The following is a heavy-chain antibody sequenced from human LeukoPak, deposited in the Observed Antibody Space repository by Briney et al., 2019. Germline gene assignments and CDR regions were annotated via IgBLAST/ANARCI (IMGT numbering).Heavy chain of an antibody. J-gene: IGHJ4*02. CDR2: IRYDASNK. CDR1: GFTFSDYG. D-gene: IGHD3-10*01. CDR3: AKDANFRVPGED. Sequence: AGGSLRLSCAASGFTFSDYGMHWVRQAPGKGLEWLTFIRYDASNKYYADSVKGRFTISRDNSKDTLYLQMNSLRPEDTAVYYCAKDANFRVPGEDWGQGTLVTVSS. V-gene: IGHV3-30*02.